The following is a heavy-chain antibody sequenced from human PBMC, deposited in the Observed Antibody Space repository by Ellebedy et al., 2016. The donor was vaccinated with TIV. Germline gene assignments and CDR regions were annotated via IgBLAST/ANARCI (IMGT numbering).Heavy chain of an antibody. CDR2: ITAGGGST. V-gene: IGHV3-23*01. CDR1: GFTFSGHA. Sequence: GESLKISCAASGFTFSGHAMSWVRQTPGKGLEWVSGITAGGGSTHYVDSVKGRFTLTRDNSKKTLYLQMNRLRTEDTAVYYCAKGSSSGFNYDRVGFEYWGQGTLVTVSS. J-gene: IGHJ4*02. CDR3: AKGSSSGFNYDRVGFEY. D-gene: IGHD3-22*01.